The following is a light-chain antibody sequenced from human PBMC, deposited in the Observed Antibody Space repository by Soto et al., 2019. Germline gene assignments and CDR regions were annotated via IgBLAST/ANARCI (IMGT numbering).Light chain of an antibody. J-gene: IGLJ3*02. Sequence: QSVLTQPASVSGSPGQSITISCTGTSSDVGGYNYVSWYQQHPGKAPKLMISEVSNRPSGVSNRFSGSKSGNTASLTISGLQAEDEADYYCSSYSTSSTVMFGGGTKLTVL. CDR1: SSDVGGYNY. CDR3: SSYSTSSTVM. V-gene: IGLV2-14*01. CDR2: EVS.